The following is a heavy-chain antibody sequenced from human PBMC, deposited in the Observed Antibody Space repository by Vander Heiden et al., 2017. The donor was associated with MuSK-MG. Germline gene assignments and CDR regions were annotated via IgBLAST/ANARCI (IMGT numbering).Heavy chain of an antibody. CDR1: GFTFSTYD. J-gene: IGHJ4*02. D-gene: IGHD3-22*01. V-gene: IGHV3-30*18. CDR2: ILYDGSNE. CDR3: AKGRRYYDSSGYFRL. Sequence: QVQLVESGGGVAQPGTSLRLSCAASGFTFSTYDMHWVRQAPGKGLEWGADILYDGSNEFYVDSVRGRFTISRDNSKNTLFLQMNSLRDEDTAVYYCAKGRRYYDSSGYFRLWGQGTLVSVSS.